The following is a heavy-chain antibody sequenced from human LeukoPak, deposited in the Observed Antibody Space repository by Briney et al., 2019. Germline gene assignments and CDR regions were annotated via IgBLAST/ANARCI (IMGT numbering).Heavy chain of an antibody. V-gene: IGHV4-61*02. CDR3: ARGGNSEYYYGSGSALDY. D-gene: IGHD3-10*01. Sequence: SETLSLTCTVSGGSISSGSYYWSWIRQPAGKGLKWIGRIYTSGSTNYNPSLKSRVTISVDTSKNQFSLKLSSVTAADTAVYYCARGGNSEYYYGSGSALDYWGQGTLVTVSS. J-gene: IGHJ4*02. CDR2: IYTSGST. CDR1: GGSISSGSYY.